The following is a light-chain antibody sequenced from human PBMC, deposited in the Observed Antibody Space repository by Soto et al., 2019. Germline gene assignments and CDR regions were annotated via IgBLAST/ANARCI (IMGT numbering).Light chain of an antibody. Sequence: QSALTQPPSASGSPGQSVTISCTGSSSDVGGYEYVSWYQQHPGKAPKLIIYEVIKRPSGVPDRFSGSKSGNTASLTVSGLQEEEEADYYCSSYAGSNNLHVLFGGGTKVTVL. J-gene: IGLJ2*01. V-gene: IGLV2-8*01. CDR1: SSDVGGYEY. CDR3: SSYAGSNNLHVL. CDR2: EVI.